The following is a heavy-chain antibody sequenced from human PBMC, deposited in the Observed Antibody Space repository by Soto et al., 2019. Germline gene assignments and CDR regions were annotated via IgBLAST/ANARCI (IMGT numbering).Heavy chain of an antibody. CDR1: GGTFSSYA. D-gene: IGHD3-3*01. V-gene: IGHV1-69*13. Sequence: ASVKVSCKASGGTFSSYAISWVRQAPGQGLEWMGGIIPIFGTANYAQKFQGRVTITADESTSTAYMELSSLRSEDTAVYYCARAEADFWGGYGMDVWGQGTTVTVSS. J-gene: IGHJ6*02. CDR3: ARAEADFWGGYGMDV. CDR2: IIPIFGTA.